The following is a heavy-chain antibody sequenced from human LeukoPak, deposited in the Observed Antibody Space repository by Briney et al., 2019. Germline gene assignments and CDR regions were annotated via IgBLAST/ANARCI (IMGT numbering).Heavy chain of an antibody. Sequence: SETLSLTCSVSGASISGYDWSWIRQSPGKGLEWIGNVNNIGSTNYNPSLRSRVAISPDTSKNQFSLRLTSVTAADTAVYYCARHGPDIVIGYSGYYYRHGLDVWGQGTTVTVSS. J-gene: IGHJ6*02. D-gene: IGHD3-9*01. CDR2: VNNIGST. CDR1: GASISGYD. V-gene: IGHV4-59*08. CDR3: ARHGPDIVIGYSGYYYRHGLDV.